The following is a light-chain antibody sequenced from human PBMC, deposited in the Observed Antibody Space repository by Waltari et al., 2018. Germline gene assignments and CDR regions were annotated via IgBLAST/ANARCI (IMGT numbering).Light chain of an antibody. V-gene: IGKV1-33*01. J-gene: IGKJ1*01. CDR2: DAS. CDR1: QDISNY. Sequence: DIQMTQSPSPLSASVGDRVTITCQASQDISNYFNWYQQKPGNAPKLLIYDASKLEAGVPSRFSGSGSGTDFTCPISNLQPEDIATYYCQQYDDLPRTFGQGTKVEVK. CDR3: QQYDDLPRT.